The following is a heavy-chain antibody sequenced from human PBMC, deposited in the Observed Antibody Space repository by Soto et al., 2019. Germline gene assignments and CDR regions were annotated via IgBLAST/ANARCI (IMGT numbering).Heavy chain of an antibody. D-gene: IGHD3-3*01. CDR2: IYYSGST. Sequence: XETLSLTCTVSGCSISSYYWSWIRQPPRKGLEWIGYIYYSGSTNYNPSLKSRVTISVDTSKNQFSLKLSSVTAADTAVYYCARHARGTYYDFWSGYYTGMGESENYFDSWGQGTLVTVSS. J-gene: IGHJ4*02. CDR3: ARHARGTYYDFWSGYYTGMGESENYFDS. CDR1: GCSISSYY. V-gene: IGHV4-59*01.